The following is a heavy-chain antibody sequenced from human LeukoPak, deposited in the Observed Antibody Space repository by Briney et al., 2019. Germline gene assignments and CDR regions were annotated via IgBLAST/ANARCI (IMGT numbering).Heavy chain of an antibody. CDR1: GFTFSSYA. D-gene: IGHD3-22*01. CDR2: ISGSGGST. CDR3: AKDPTMIVVVIPDY. V-gene: IGHV3-23*01. J-gene: IGHJ4*02. Sequence: LTGGSLRLSCAASGFTFSSYAMSWVRQAPGKGLEWVSAISGSGGSTYYADSVKGRFTISRDNSKNTLYLQVNSQRAEDTAVYYCAKDPTMIVVVIPDYWGQGTLVTVSS.